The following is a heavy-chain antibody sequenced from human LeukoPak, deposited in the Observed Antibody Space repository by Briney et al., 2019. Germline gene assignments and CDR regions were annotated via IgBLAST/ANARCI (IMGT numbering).Heavy chain of an antibody. D-gene: IGHD4-17*01. J-gene: IGHJ4*02. V-gene: IGHV3-23*01. CDR2: ISGSGGST. CDR3: AKRNWGVTNFDY. Sequence: GGSLRLSCAASGFTFSSYAMSWVRQAPGKGLEWLSAISGSGGSTYYADSVKGRFTISRDNSKNTLYLQMNSLRAEDTAVYYCAKRNWGVTNFDYWGQGTLVTVSS. CDR1: GFTFSSYA.